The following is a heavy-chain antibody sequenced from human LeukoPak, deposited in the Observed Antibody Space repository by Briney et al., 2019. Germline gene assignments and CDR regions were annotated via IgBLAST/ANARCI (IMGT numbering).Heavy chain of an antibody. CDR1: GFTVSSNY. CDR2: IYSGGST. CDR3: ARDAGQWPPGDY. V-gene: IGHV3-66*01. D-gene: IGHD6-19*01. J-gene: IGHJ4*02. Sequence: GGSLRLSCAASGFTVSSNYMSWVRQAPGKGLEWVSVIYSGGSTYYADSVKGRFTISRDNSKNTLYLQMNSLRAEDTAVYYCARDAGQWPPGDYWGQGTLVTVSS.